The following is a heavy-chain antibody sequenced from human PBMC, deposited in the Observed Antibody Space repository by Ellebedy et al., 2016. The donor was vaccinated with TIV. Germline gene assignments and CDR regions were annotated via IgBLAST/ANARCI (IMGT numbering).Heavy chain of an antibody. D-gene: IGHD6-6*01. CDR3: AREKRSRLVPRGMDV. CDR1: GFTVSSNY. J-gene: IGHJ6*02. V-gene: IGHV3-53*01. Sequence: GESLKISXAASGFTVSSNYMSWVRQAPGKGLEWVSVIYSGGSTYYADSVKGRFTISRDNSKNTLYLQMNSLRAEDTAVYYCAREKRSRLVPRGMDVWGQGTTVTVSS. CDR2: IYSGGST.